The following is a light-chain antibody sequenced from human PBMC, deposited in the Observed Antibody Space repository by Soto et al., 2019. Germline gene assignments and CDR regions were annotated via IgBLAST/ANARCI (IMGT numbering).Light chain of an antibody. J-gene: IGKJ5*01. CDR2: AAS. CDR1: QGISSS. CDR3: QHLNSYPFT. Sequence: IPLTQSPSSLSASVGDRVTITCRASQGISSSLAWYQQKPGKAPKLLIYAASTLQSGVPSRFSGSGSGTDFTLTISSLQPEDFATYSCQHLNSYPFTFGQGTRLEIK. V-gene: IGKV1-9*01.